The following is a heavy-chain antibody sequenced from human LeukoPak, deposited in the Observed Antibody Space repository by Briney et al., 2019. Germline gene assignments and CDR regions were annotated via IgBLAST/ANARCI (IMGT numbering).Heavy chain of an antibody. V-gene: IGHV3-7*01. CDR3: ATADYGDNGFDY. Sequence: GGSLRLSCAASGFTFSSYWMSWVRQAPGKGLEWVANIKQDGSEKYYVDSVKGRFTISRDNAKNSLHLQMNSLRAEGTAVYYCATADYGDNGFDYWGQGTLVTVSS. CDR2: IKQDGSEK. J-gene: IGHJ4*02. CDR1: GFTFSSYW. D-gene: IGHD4-17*01.